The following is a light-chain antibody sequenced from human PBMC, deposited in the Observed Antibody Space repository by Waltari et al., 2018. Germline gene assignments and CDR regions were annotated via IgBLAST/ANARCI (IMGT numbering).Light chain of an antibody. V-gene: IGKV3-20*01. CDR3: QHYGTSPWT. CDR1: QSVSSSY. Sequence: EMVLTQSPGTLSMSPGERATLSCRASQSVSSSYLGWYQQKPGQAPRLLIYGTSSRATGIPDRFSGSWSGTDFSLTISRLEPEDAAVYYCQHYGTSPWTFGQGTKVEVK. J-gene: IGKJ1*01. CDR2: GTS.